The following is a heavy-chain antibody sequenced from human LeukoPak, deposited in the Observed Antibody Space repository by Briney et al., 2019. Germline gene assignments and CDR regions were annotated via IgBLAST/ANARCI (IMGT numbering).Heavy chain of an antibody. J-gene: IGHJ4*02. D-gene: IGHD3-16*02. CDR2: ISSSGSTI. CDR3: ARGRVSYRLNALDY. Sequence: GGSLRLSCAASGFTFSDYYMSWIRQAPGKGLEWVSYISSSGSTIYYADSVRGRFTISRDNAKNSVYLQMNSLRAEDTAVYYCARGRVSYRLNALDYWGQGTLATVSS. CDR1: GFTFSDYY. V-gene: IGHV3-11*04.